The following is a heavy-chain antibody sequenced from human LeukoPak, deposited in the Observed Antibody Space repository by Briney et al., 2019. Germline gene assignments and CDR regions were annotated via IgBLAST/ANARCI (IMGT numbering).Heavy chain of an antibody. D-gene: IGHD6-19*01. V-gene: IGHV3-7*01. J-gene: IGHJ4*02. CDR2: INHDGREK. Sequence: GGSLRLSCAASEFTFSSYWMSWFRQAPGKGLEWVANINHDGREKYYMDSVKGRFTISRDNAKDSLSLQMNSLRAEDTAVYYCARGDKSAWYWADYWGQGTLVTVSS. CDR3: ARGDKSAWYWADY. CDR1: EFTFSSYW.